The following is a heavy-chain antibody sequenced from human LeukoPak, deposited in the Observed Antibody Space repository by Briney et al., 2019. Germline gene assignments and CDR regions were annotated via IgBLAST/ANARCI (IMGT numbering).Heavy chain of an antibody. CDR3: ARHHASSGYYLDY. J-gene: IGHJ4*02. Sequence: GESLKISCKGSGYSFTSYWIGWVRQMPGKGLEWMGIIYPGDSDTRYSPSFQGQVTTSADKSISTAYLQWSGLKALDTAMYYCARHHASSGYYLDYWGQGTLVTVSS. V-gene: IGHV5-51*01. CDR1: GYSFTSYW. D-gene: IGHD3-22*01. CDR2: IYPGDSDT.